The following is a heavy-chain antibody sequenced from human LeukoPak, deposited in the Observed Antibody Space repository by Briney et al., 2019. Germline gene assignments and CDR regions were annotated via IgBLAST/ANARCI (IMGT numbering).Heavy chain of an antibody. J-gene: IGHJ4*02. CDR1: GFTFSDYY. Sequence: GGSLRLSCAASGFTFSDYYMSWVRQAPGKGLEWVSVIYSGGSTYYADSVKGRFTISRDNSKNTLYLQMNSLRAEDTAVYYCARESRSGSYYLAYWGQGTLVTVSS. CDR2: IYSGGST. D-gene: IGHD1-26*01. V-gene: IGHV3-66*01. CDR3: ARESRSGSYYLAY.